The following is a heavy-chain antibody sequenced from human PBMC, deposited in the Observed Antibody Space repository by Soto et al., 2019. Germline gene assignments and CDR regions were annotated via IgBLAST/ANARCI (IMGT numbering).Heavy chain of an antibody. Sequence: QVQLQQWGAGLLKPSETLSLTCAVYGGSFSGYYWSWIRQPPGKGLEWIGEINHSGSTNYNPSLKCRVTISVDTSKNQFSLKLSSVTAADTAVYYCASHSDGSGSKDNWFDPWGQGTLVTVSS. CDR3: ASHSDGSGSKDNWFDP. CDR2: INHSGST. V-gene: IGHV4-34*01. J-gene: IGHJ5*02. CDR1: GGSFSGYY. D-gene: IGHD3-10*01.